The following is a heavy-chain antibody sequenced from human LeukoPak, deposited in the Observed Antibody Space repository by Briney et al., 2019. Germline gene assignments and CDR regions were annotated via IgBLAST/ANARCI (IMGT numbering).Heavy chain of an antibody. J-gene: IGHJ4*02. CDR3: AKGLLLRIVVAIINVGPIDY. Sequence: GGSLRLSCAASGFTFSSYAMSWVRQAPGKGLEWVSAISGSGGSTYYADSVKGRFTISRDNSKNTLYLQMNSLRAEDTAVYYCAKGLLLRIVVAIINVGPIDYWGQGTLVTVSS. D-gene: IGHD3-22*01. CDR2: ISGSGGST. CDR1: GFTFSSYA. V-gene: IGHV3-23*01.